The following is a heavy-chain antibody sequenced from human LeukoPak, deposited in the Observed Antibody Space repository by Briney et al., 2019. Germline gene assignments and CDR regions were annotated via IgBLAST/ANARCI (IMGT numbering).Heavy chain of an antibody. D-gene: IGHD1-26*01. J-gene: IGHJ4*02. Sequence: SGPTLVKPTQTLTLTCTFSGFSLNTSGVSVGWVRQPSGKALEWLTLIYWDDDKRYSPSLRSRLTITKDTSKNQVVLTMTNMDPVDTATYYCARMGSGNYRFDYWGQGALVTVSS. CDR3: ARMGSGNYRFDY. CDR1: GFSLNTSGVS. V-gene: IGHV2-5*02. CDR2: IYWDDDK.